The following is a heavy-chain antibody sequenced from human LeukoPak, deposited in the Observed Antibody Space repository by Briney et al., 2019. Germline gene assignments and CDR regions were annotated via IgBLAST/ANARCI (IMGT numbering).Heavy chain of an antibody. J-gene: IGHJ4*01. V-gene: IGHV4-39*07. CDR3: ARLSGYDWESFYDY. Sequence: SETLSLTCTVSGGSISSRDYYWGWIRQSPRKGLEVIAIIYYSGNTYYNPSLRSRVIMSVDTSKNQFSLRLTSVTAADTAMYYCARLSGYDWESFYDYWGQGTLVTVAS. D-gene: IGHD5-12*01. CDR1: GGSISSRDYY. CDR2: IYYSGNT.